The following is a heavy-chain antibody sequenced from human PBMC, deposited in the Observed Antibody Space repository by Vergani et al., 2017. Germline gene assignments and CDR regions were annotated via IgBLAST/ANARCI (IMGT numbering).Heavy chain of an antibody. J-gene: IGHJ4*02. CDR1: GFTFSRYW. CDR3: ARSPVVEYYFDY. D-gene: IGHD4-23*01. V-gene: IGHV3-7*01. CDR2: IKQDGSEK. Sequence: EVQLVESGGGLVQPGGSLRLSCAASGFTFSRYWMSWVRQAPGKGLEWVANIKQDGSEKYYVDSVKGRFTISRDNAKNSLYLQMNSLRAEDTAVYYCARSPVVEYYFDYWGQGTLVTVSS.